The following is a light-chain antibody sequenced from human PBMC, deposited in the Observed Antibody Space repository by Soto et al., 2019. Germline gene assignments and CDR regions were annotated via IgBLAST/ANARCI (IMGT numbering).Light chain of an antibody. CDR1: QDISKY. CDR3: QQYDNLPLT. Sequence: IQMTQSPSSLSASVGDRVTITCQASQDISKYLNWYQHKPGKAPKLLIYDASNLETRVPSRFSGSGSGKDFTFTISSLQPEDFATYYCQQYDNLPLTFGGGTKVDIK. V-gene: IGKV1-33*01. CDR2: DAS. J-gene: IGKJ4*01.